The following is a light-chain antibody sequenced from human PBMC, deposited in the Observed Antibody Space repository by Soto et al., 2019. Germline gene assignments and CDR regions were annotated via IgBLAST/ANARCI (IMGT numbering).Light chain of an antibody. CDR2: GAY. J-gene: IGKJ1*01. Sequence: DIVLTQSPVTLSASPGESATLSCRASQSVSTDLAWYQQRPGQAPRLLLYGAYIRAVGIPARFSGSGSGADFTLTIRSLQSEDFALYFCRQYNDWPRTFGKGTKV. CDR3: RQYNDWPRT. V-gene: IGKV3-15*01. CDR1: QSVSTD.